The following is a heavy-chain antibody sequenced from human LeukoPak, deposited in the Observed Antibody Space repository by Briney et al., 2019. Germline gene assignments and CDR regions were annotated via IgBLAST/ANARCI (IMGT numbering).Heavy chain of an antibody. Sequence: GGSLRLSCAASGFTFSSYSMNWVRQAPGKGLEWVSSISSSSSYIYYADSVKGRFTISRDNAKNSLYLQMNSLRAEDTAVYYCARSYESVLVFDYWGQGTLVTVSS. D-gene: IGHD5-12*01. J-gene: IGHJ4*02. V-gene: IGHV3-21*04. CDR1: GFTFSSYS. CDR2: ISSSSSYI. CDR3: ARSYESVLVFDY.